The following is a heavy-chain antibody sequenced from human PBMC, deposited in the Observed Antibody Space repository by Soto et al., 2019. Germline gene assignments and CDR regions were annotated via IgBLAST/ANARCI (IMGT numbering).Heavy chain of an antibody. D-gene: IGHD2-21*02. CDR3: ARGGHVVVVTAAFDY. J-gene: IGHJ4*02. Sequence: QVQLMQSGAEVKKPGASVKVSCKASGDTFTNYYIHWVRQAPGQGLEWMGTVNPSGGHTTYSQNFLGRVTMTRDTSTRTLYMELTSMTSDDTAGYYCARGGHVVVVTAAFDYWGQGTLVTVSS. V-gene: IGHV1-46*01. CDR2: VNPSGGHT. CDR1: GDTFTNYY.